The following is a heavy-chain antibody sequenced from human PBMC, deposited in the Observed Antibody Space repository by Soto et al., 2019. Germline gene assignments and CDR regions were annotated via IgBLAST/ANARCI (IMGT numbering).Heavy chain of an antibody. V-gene: IGHV1-69*02. CDR3: ARYSGYCSGGSCQIEGPIDY. J-gene: IGHJ4*02. D-gene: IGHD2-15*01. CDR2: IIPILGIA. CDR1: GGTFSSYT. Sequence: QVQLVQSGAEVKKPGSSVTVSCKASGGTFSSYTISWVRQAPGQGLEWMGRIIPILGIATYAQKFQGRVTIPADKSTGTAYMELSSLRSEVTAVYYCARYSGYCSGGSCQIEGPIDYWGQGTLVTVSS.